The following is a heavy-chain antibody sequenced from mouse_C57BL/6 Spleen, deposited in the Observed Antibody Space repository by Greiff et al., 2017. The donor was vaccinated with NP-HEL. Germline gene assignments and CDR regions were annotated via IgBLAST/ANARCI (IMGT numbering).Heavy chain of an antibody. Sequence: VQLQQSGAELVRPGASVKLSCTASGFNIKDYYMHWVKQRPEQGLEWIGRIDPEDGDTEYAPKFQGKATMTADTSSNTAYLQLSSLTSEDTAVYYCTTSTVVEGDYFDYWGQGTTLTVSS. D-gene: IGHD1-1*01. CDR2: IDPEDGDT. V-gene: IGHV14-1*01. CDR1: GFNIKDYY. CDR3: TTSTVVEGDYFDY. J-gene: IGHJ2*01.